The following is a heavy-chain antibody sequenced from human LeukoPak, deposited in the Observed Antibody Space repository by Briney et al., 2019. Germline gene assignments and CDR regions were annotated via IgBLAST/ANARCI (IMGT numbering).Heavy chain of an antibody. V-gene: IGHV1-18*01. Sequence: ASVKVSCKASGCTFTSYGISWVRQAPGQGLEWMGWISAYNGNTNYAQKLQGRVTMTTDTSTSTAYTELRSLRSDDTAVYYCARAKLAEMATSPTDYWGQGTLVTVSS. CDR2: ISAYNGNT. CDR3: ARAKLAEMATSPTDY. CDR1: GCTFTSYG. D-gene: IGHD5-24*01. J-gene: IGHJ4*02.